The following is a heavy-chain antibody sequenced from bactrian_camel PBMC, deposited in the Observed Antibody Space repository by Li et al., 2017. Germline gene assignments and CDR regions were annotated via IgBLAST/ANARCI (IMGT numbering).Heavy chain of an antibody. J-gene: IGHJ4*01. V-gene: IGHV3S40*01. CDR2: IASGGGST. Sequence: VQLVESGGGLVQPGGSLRLSCAASGFTFSRHDMIWVRQAPGRGLEWVSAIASGGGSTYYADSVKGRFSLSKDSAKNTLYLQMNSLKTEDTAVYYCATRPSGRLWGPEYHYWGQGTQVTVST. D-gene: IGHD3*01. CDR3: ATRPSGRLWGPEYHY. CDR1: GFTFSRHD.